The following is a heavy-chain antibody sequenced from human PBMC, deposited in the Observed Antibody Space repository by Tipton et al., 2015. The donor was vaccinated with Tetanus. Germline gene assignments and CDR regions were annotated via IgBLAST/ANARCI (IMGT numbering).Heavy chain of an antibody. J-gene: IGHJ4*02. V-gene: IGHV3-23*01. CDR2: ISGTGGTT. D-gene: IGHD6-13*01. Sequence: SLRLSCAASGFTLSTYAMSWVRQAPGKGLEWVSGISGTGGTTWYADSVKGRFTISRDNSKNTLYLQMNSLRADDTAVYYCANCGYRGSWFRYWGQGPLVTVSS. CDR1: GFTLSTYA. CDR3: ANCGYRGSWFRY.